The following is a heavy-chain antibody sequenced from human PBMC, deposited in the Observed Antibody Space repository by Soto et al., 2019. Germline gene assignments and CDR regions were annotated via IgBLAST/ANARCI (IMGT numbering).Heavy chain of an antibody. CDR1: GYTFTSYA. J-gene: IGHJ4*02. CDR3: ARHGSGWHY. D-gene: IGHD6-19*01. CDR2: INAGNGNT. V-gene: IGHV1-3*05. Sequence: QVQLVQSGAEEKKPGASVKVSCKASGYTFTSYAMHWVRQAPGQRLEWMGWINAGNGNTKHSQKFQGRLTITRDTPASTAYMELSSLRSEDTSLYYCARHGSGWHYWGQGTLVTVSS.